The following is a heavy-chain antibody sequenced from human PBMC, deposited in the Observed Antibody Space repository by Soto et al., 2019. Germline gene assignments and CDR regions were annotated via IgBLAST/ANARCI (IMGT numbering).Heavy chain of an antibody. J-gene: IGHJ6*02. V-gene: IGHV3-13*01. Sequence: GGSLRLSCAASGFTFSSYDMHWVRQATGKGLEWVSAIGTAGDTYYPGSVKGRFTISRENAKNSLYLQMNSLRAEDTAVYYCARAPGIAHPYYYYYGMDVWGQGTTVTVSS. CDR3: ARAPGIAHPYYYYYGMDV. D-gene: IGHD6-13*01. CDR2: IGTAGDT. CDR1: GFTFSSYD.